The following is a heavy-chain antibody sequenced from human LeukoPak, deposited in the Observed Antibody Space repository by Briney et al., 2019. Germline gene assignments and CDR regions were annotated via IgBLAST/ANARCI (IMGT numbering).Heavy chain of an antibody. J-gene: IGHJ4*02. CDR2: ISGSGGST. Sequence: GGSLRLSCAASGFTFSSYAMTWVRQAPGKGREWVSTISGSGGSTYYADSVKGRFTISRDNSKNTLYLQMNNLRAEDTAVYYCAKDTGSRAVAGTRFDYWGQGTLVTVSS. CDR1: GFTFSSYA. D-gene: IGHD6-19*01. CDR3: AKDTGSRAVAGTRFDY. V-gene: IGHV3-23*01.